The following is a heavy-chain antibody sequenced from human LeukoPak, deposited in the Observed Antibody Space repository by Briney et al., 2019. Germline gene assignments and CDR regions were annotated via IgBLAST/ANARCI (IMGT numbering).Heavy chain of an antibody. CDR1: GFTFNSYW. J-gene: IGHJ4*02. V-gene: IGHV3-7*04. Sequence: GGSLRLSCAASGFTFNSYWMTWVRQAPGKGLEWVASIKPDGSDKYYADSVKGRFTISRDNAENSLYLQMNSLRAEDTPVYYCARIYCSGGSCTFDYWGQGTLVTVSS. D-gene: IGHD2-15*01. CDR3: ARIYCSGGSCTFDY. CDR2: IKPDGSDK.